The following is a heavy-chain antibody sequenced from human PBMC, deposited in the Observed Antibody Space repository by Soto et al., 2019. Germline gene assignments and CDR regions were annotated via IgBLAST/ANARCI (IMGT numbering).Heavy chain of an antibody. CDR1: GFTFSSYA. J-gene: IGHJ4*02. CDR3: ARGTYYFDTSGSRHYYFDY. CDR2: IYYTGTT. Sequence: LRLSCAASGFTFSSYAMSWVRQAPGKGLEWIAYIYYTGTTYYSPSLKSRVTMSVDTSKDQFSLKLSSVTAADTAVYYCARGTYYFDTSGSRHYYFDYWGQGTLVTVSS. D-gene: IGHD3-22*01. V-gene: IGHV4-30-4*08.